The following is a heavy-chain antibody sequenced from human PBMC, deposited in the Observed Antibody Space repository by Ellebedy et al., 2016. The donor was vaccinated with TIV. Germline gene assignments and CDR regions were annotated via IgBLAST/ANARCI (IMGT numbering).Heavy chain of an antibody. CDR1: GFTFSTYG. D-gene: IGHD2-15*01. CDR2: IWAVGNNK. V-gene: IGHV3-33*01. J-gene: IGHJ4*02. Sequence: GESLKISCAASGFTFSTYGMHWVRQAPEKGLEWVAVIWAVGNNKYYADSVKGRFTISRDNSKDTLYLQMDSRRADDTPIDYCERYSHATSRLDYWGQGTLVTVSS. CDR3: ERYSHATSRLDY.